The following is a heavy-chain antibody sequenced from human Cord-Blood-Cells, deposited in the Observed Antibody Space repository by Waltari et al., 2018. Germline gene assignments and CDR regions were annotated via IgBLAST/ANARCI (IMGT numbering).Heavy chain of an antibody. V-gene: IGHV3-53*04. CDR3: ARGGGSYYAFDI. CDR1: GFTVSSNY. Sequence: EVQLVESGGGLVQPGGSLRLSCAASGFTVSSNYMSWVRRAPGKGRGGVPVFYSGGTTSYAAPGKARFTIPRQNSKNPLYLKMNSLRAGDTAGYYCARGGGSYYAFDIWGQGTMVTVSS. D-gene: IGHD1-26*01. J-gene: IGHJ3*02. CDR2: FYSGGTT.